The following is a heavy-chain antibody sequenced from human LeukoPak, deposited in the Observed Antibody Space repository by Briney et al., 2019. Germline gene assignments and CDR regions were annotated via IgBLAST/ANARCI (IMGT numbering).Heavy chain of an antibody. V-gene: IGHV1-2*02. D-gene: IGHD5-12*01. CDR1: GYTFTGYY. J-gene: IGHJ4*02. Sequence: ASLKVSCKASGYTFTGYYMHWVRQAPGQGLEWMGWINPISGVTNFAQNFLGRVSMSRDTSISTAYLDMYSLTFDDTAVFYCARGGYSGCDPFDYWGQGTLVTVSS. CDR2: INPISGVT. CDR3: ARGGYSGCDPFDY.